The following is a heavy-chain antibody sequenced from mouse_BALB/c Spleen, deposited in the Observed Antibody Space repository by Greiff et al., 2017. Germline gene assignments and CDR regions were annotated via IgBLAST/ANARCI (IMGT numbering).Heavy chain of an antibody. CDR2: ISNGGGST. Sequence: EVQGVESGGGLVQPGGSLKLSCAASGFTFSSYTMSWVRQTPEKRLEWVAYISNGGGSTYYPDTVKGRFTISRDNAKNTLYLQMSSLKSEDTAMYYCARNRYEGYFDVWGAGTTVTVSS. CDR3: ARNRYEGYFDV. CDR1: GFTFSSYT. D-gene: IGHD2-14*01. V-gene: IGHV5-12-2*01. J-gene: IGHJ1*01.